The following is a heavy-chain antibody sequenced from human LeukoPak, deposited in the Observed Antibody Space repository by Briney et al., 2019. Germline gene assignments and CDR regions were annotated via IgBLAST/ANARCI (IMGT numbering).Heavy chain of an antibody. J-gene: IGHJ3*02. V-gene: IGHV4-59*01. CDR3: ARDSGGRDAFDI. Sequence: PSETLSLTCTVSGGSISSYYWSWIRQPPGKGLEWIGYIYYSRSTNYNPSLKSRVTISVDTSKNQFSLKLSSVTAADTAVYYCARDSGGRDAFDIWGQGTMVTVSS. D-gene: IGHD3-10*01. CDR1: GGSISSYY. CDR2: IYYSRST.